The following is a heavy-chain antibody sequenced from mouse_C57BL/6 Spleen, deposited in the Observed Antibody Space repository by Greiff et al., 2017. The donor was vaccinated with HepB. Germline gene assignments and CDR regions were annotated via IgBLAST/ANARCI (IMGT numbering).Heavy chain of an antibody. Sequence: QVQLQQPGAELVKPGASVKLSCKASGYTFTSYWMQWVKQRPGQGLEWIGEIDPSDSYTNYNQKFKGKATLTVDTSSSTAYMQLSSLTSEYSAVYYCARRNLYYDLYYYAMDYWGQGTSVTVSS. D-gene: IGHD2-4*01. CDR1: GYTFTSYW. CDR3: ARRNLYYDLYYYAMDY. CDR2: IDPSDSYT. V-gene: IGHV1-50*01. J-gene: IGHJ4*01.